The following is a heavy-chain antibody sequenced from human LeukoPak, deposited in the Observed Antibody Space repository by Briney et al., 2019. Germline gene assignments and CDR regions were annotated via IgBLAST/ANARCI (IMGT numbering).Heavy chain of an antibody. D-gene: IGHD2-15*01. J-gene: IGHJ4*02. CDR3: ARHYWQFGFDY. Sequence: SGTLSLTCTVSGVSINTYQWNWIRQSPEKGLEWIGYISDSGHTNYNPSLRSRVSISIETSKKQFSLKLRSVTAADTAVYYRARHYWQFGFDYWGQGALVTVSS. V-gene: IGHV4-59*08. CDR2: ISDSGHT. CDR1: GVSINTYQ.